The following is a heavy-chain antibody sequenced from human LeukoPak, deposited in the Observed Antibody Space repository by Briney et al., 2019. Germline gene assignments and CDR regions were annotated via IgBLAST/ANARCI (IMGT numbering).Heavy chain of an antibody. J-gene: IGHJ4*02. V-gene: IGHV4-4*07. CDR1: GASISSYY. Sequence: SETLSLTCTVSGASISSYYWSWIRQPAGKGLEWIGRVYTSGSFVYNASLKSRVTISVDKSKNQFSLKLGSVTVADTAVYYCAGRDYWGQGILVTVSS. CDR2: VYTSGSF. CDR3: AGRDY.